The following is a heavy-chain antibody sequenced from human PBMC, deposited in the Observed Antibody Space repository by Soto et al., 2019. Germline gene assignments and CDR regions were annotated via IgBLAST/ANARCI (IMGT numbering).Heavy chain of an antibody. J-gene: IGHJ3*02. V-gene: IGHV3-53*02. CDR2: LYSGGST. D-gene: IGHD3-10*01. CDR3: ARDRPGDEGDGFDI. CDR1: GLTVSSNY. Sequence: EVQLVETGGGWIQPGGSLRLSCAASGLTVSSNYMNWVRQAPGKGLEWVSVLYSGGSTHYAGSVKGRFIISRDNSKNTLYLQMNSLRVEDTAVYYCARDRPGDEGDGFDIWGHGTMVTVSS.